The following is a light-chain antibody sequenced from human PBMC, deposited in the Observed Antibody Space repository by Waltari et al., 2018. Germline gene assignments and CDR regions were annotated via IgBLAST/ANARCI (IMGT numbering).Light chain of an antibody. CDR2: WAS. CDR3: QQYYSTPQT. CDR1: QSVLYSSNNKKY. J-gene: IGKJ2*01. V-gene: IGKV4-1*01. Sequence: DIVMTQSPDSLAVSLGERATINCKSSQSVLYSSNNKKYLAWYQQKPGQPPKLLIYWASTRESGVPDRFSGSGSGTDFTLTISSLQAEDVAVYYCQQYYSTPQTFGQGTKLEIK.